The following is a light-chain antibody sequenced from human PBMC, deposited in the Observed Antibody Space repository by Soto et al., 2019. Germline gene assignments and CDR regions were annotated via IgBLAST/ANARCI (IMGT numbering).Light chain of an antibody. J-gene: IGKJ5*01. CDR1: QSVSSSY. CDR3: QQSGSSPPSVT. V-gene: IGKV3-20*01. Sequence: ESVLTQSAGTLSFSPGERATLSCKASQSVSSSYLAWYQQKPGQAPRLLIYGASSRATGIPDRFSGSGSAAEFTLTISSLQSEDFAVYYCQQSGSSPPSVTFGQGTRLEIK. CDR2: GAS.